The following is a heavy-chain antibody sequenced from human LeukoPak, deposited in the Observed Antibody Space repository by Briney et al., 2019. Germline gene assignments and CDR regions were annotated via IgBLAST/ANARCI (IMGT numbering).Heavy chain of an antibody. CDR1: GFTFRRYT. D-gene: IGHD3-10*01. Sequence: PGGSLRLSCAASGFTFRRYTMNWVRQAPGKGLEWVSSISSSGSSIYYAESVKGRFTISRDNARNSLYLQMDSLRAEDTALYYCAPYHYGSGSYSYGMDVWGQGTTVTVSS. CDR3: APYHYGSGSYSYGMDV. V-gene: IGHV3-21*01. CDR2: ISSSGSSI. J-gene: IGHJ6*02.